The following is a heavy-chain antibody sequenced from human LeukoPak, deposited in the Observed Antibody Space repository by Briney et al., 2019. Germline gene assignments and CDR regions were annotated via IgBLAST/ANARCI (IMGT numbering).Heavy chain of an antibody. CDR3: AKGVLAVRLES. CDR2: ISGSGGIT. CDR1: GFTFKSYA. V-gene: IGHV3-23*01. Sequence: RAGGSLRLSCAASGFTFKSYAMSWVRQAPGKGLEWVSAISGSGGITYYADSVKGRFTISRDNSKNTLSLQMNSLRAEDTAVYYCAKGVLAVRLESCGQGTLVTVSS. D-gene: IGHD1-1*01. J-gene: IGHJ4*02.